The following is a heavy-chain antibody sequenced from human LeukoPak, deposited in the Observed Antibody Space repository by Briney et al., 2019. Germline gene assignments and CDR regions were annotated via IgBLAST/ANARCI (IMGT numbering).Heavy chain of an antibody. D-gene: IGHD2-15*01. J-gene: IGHJ4*02. CDR3: ARAHDNVVDLVSALKY. V-gene: IGHV3-53*01. CDR1: GFTVNSNY. CDR2: IYSGGST. Sequence: PGGSLRLSCAASGFTVNSNYMSWVRQAPGKGLEWVSVIYSGGSTHYADSVKGRFTISRDNSKNTLYLQMNSLRAEDTAVYFCARAHDNVVDLVSALKYWGQGTLVTVSS.